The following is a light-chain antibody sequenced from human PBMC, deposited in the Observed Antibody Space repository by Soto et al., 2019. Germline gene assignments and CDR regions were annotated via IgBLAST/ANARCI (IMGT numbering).Light chain of an antibody. CDR1: QDISSW. V-gene: IGKV1-12*01. J-gene: IGKJ1*01. Sequence: DIQMTQSPSSVSASVGDRVTITCRASQDISSWLAWYQQKPGKAPNLLIYAASSLQSGVPSRFSGSGSGTDFTLTINSLQPEDIATYYCQQTNSFPRTVGQGTKVDIK. CDR3: QQTNSFPRT. CDR2: AAS.